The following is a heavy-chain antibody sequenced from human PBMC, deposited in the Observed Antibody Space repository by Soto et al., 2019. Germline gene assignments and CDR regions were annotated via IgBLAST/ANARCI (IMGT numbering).Heavy chain of an antibody. V-gene: IGHV4-39*01. D-gene: IGHD3-3*01. CDR2: IYYSGST. CDR3: ARHMGGIFGVVIIKPARFDY. J-gene: IGHJ4*02. Sequence: SETLSLTCTVSGGSISSSSYYWGWIRQPPGKGLEWIGSIYYSGSTYYNPSLKSRVTISVDTSKNQFSLKLSSVTATDTAVYYCARHMGGIFGVVIIKPARFDYWGQGTLVTVS. CDR1: GGSISSSSYY.